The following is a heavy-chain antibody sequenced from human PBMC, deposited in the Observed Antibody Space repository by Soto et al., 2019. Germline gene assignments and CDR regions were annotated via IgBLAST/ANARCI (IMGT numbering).Heavy chain of an antibody. D-gene: IGHD6-13*01. CDR2: ISAYNGNT. J-gene: IGHJ6*02. CDR1: GYTFTNYG. V-gene: IGHV1-18*01. Sequence: GASVKVSCKASGYTFTNYGISWVRQAPGQGLEWMGWISAYNGNTNYAQKLQGRVTMTTDTSTSTAYMELRSLRSDDTAVYYCARCSSSWYEAYYYGMDVWGQGTTVTVSS. CDR3: ARCSSSWYEAYYYGMDV.